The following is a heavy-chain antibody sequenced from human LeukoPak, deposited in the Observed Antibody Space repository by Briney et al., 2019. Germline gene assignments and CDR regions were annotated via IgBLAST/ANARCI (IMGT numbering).Heavy chain of an antibody. V-gene: IGHV4-39*07. Sequence: PSETLSLTCTVSGGSISSSSYYWGWIRQPPGKGLEWIGSIYYSGSTYYNPSLKSRVTISVDTSKNQFSLKLSSVTAADTAVYYCARARGAYYYDSSGYFGYWGQGTLVTVSS. CDR1: GGSISSSSYY. D-gene: IGHD3-22*01. CDR3: ARARGAYYYDSSGYFGY. J-gene: IGHJ4*02. CDR2: IYYSGST.